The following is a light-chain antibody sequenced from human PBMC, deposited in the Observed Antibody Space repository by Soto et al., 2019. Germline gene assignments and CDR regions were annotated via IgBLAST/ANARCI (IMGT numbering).Light chain of an antibody. CDR2: GVS. Sequence: IQLTQSPSSLSASVGDRVTITCRASQEISGYLAWYQQTPGKAPKLLIYGVSTLQDGVSSRFSGRGSGTDFSLTISSLQPEDIATYYCQQYLNLPITFGQGARLEIK. CDR1: QEISGY. J-gene: IGKJ5*01. CDR3: QQYLNLPIT. V-gene: IGKV1-9*01.